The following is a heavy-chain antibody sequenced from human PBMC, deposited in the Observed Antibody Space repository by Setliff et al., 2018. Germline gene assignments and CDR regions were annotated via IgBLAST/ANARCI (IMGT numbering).Heavy chain of an antibody. V-gene: IGHV4-34*01. Sequence: SETLSLTCGVSGGSGSFSAYYWSWIRQPPGKGLEWIGEISPVGSTIYNPSLRGRVTMSVDTSNMRFSLNLTSVTAADTAVYYCATSGFCGAGSCYSFDDWGQGALVTVSS. CDR3: ATSGFCGAGSCYSFDD. J-gene: IGHJ4*02. D-gene: IGHD2-15*01. CDR1: GGSGSFSAYY. CDR2: ISPVGST.